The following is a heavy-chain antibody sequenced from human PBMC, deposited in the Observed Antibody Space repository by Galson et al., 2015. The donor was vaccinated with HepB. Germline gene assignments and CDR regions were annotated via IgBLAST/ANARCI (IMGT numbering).Heavy chain of an antibody. CDR2: IKQDGSEK. CDR1: GFTFSRYW. J-gene: IGHJ6*03. D-gene: IGHD7-27*01. V-gene: IGHV3-7*01. Sequence: SLRLSCAASGFTFSRYWMSWVRQAPGKGLEWVANIKQDGSEKYYVDSVKGRFTISRDNAKNSLYLQMNSLRAEDTAVYYCWGSGYYYYYYMDVWGKGTTVTVSS. CDR3: WGSGYYYYYYMDV.